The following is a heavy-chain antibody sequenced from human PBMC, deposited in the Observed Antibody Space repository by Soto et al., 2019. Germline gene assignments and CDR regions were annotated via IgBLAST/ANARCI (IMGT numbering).Heavy chain of an antibody. J-gene: IGHJ5*02. CDR3: AREGYGDYVNWFDP. CDR2: ISYDGSNK. D-gene: IGHD4-17*01. Sequence: QVQLVESGGGVVQPGRSLRLSCAASGFTFSSYAMHWVRQAPGKGLEWVAVISYDGSNKYYADSVKGRFTISRDNSKKTLYLQMNSLRAEDTAVYNCAREGYGDYVNWFDPWGQGTLVTVSS. V-gene: IGHV3-30-3*01. CDR1: GFTFSSYA.